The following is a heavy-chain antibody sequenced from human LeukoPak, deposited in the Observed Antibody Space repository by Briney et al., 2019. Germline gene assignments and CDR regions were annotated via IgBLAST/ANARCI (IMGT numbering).Heavy chain of an antibody. V-gene: IGHV4-59*08. J-gene: IGHJ4*02. CDR2: NYYSGST. Sequence: PSETLSLTCTVSGGSISSYYWSWIRQPPGKGLEWIGYNYYSGSTNYNPSLKSRVTISVDTSKNQFSLKLSSVTAADTAVYYCARTFSGEFDYWGQGTLVTVSS. CDR3: ARTFSGEFDY. D-gene: IGHD1-26*01. CDR1: GGSISSYY.